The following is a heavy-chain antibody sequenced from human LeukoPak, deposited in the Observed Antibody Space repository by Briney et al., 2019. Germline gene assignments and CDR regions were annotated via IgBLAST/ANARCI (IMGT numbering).Heavy chain of an antibody. J-gene: IGHJ4*02. V-gene: IGHV3-7*03. D-gene: IGHD1-26*01. Sequence: QAGGSLRLSCAASGFTFSTYWMTWVRQAPGKGLEWVANIKQDGSEKNYVDSVKGRFTISRDNAKNSLDLQMNSLRAEDTAVYYCVKDSPPRYSGSPPAYWGQGTLVTVSS. CDR2: IKQDGSEK. CDR3: VKDSPPRYSGSPPAY. CDR1: GFTFSTYW.